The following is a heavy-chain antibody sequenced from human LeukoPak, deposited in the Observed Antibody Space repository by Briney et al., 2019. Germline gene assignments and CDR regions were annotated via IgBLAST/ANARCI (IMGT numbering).Heavy chain of an antibody. D-gene: IGHD4-17*01. CDR2: ISALTGNT. Sequence: ASVMVACKASGYTFKSYDISWVRQAPGQRLEWMGWISALTGNTRYALKLQGRVTMTTDTSTSTGYMELRSLRSDDTAVYYCARDFTVTTTDYYYYGMDVWGQGTTVTVSS. V-gene: IGHV1-18*01. CDR3: ARDFTVTTTDYYYYGMDV. J-gene: IGHJ6*02. CDR1: GYTFKSYD.